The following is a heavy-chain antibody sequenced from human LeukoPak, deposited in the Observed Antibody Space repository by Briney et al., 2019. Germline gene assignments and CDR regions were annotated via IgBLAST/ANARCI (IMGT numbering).Heavy chain of an antibody. D-gene: IGHD3-10*01. V-gene: IGHV5-10-1*01. CDR1: GYSFTSYW. J-gene: IGHJ4*02. CDR3: ARLTGPMGFQGY. CDR2: IDPSDSYT. Sequence: KNGESLKISCKGSGYSFTSYWINWVRQMPGKCLEWMGRIDPSDSYTNYSPSFEGHVTISADKSISTAYLQWSSLKASDTAMYYCARLTGPMGFQGYWGQGTLVTVSS.